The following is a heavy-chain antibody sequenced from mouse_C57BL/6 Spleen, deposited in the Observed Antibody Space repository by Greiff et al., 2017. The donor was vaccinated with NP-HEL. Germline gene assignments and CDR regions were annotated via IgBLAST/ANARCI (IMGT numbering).Heavy chain of an antibody. CDR1: GFTFSDYG. CDR3: ARQEGGFAY. CDR2: ISNLAYSI. J-gene: IGHJ3*01. V-gene: IGHV5-15*01. Sequence: EVMLVESGGGLVQPGGSLKLSCAASGFTFSDYGMAWVRQAPRKGPEWVAFISNLAYSIYYADTVTGRFTISRENAKNTLYLEMSSLRSEDTAMYYCARQEGGFAYWGQGTLVTVSA.